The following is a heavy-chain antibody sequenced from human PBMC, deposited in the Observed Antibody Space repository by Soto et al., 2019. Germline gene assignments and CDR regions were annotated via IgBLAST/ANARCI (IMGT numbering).Heavy chain of an antibody. Sequence: ASVKVSCKASGYTFTSYVISWVRQAPGQGLEWMGWISAYNGNTNYAQKLQGRVTMTTDTSTSTAYMELRSLGSDDTAVYYCAREFPSPLRVVVVAATRWFDPWGQGTLVTVSS. CDR1: GYTFTSYV. CDR2: ISAYNGNT. V-gene: IGHV1-18*01. CDR3: AREFPSPLRVVVVAATRWFDP. J-gene: IGHJ5*02. D-gene: IGHD2-15*01.